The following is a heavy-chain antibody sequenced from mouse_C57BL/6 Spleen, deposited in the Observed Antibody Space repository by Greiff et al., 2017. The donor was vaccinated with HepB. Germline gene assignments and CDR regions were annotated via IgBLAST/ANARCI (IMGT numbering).Heavy chain of an antibody. V-gene: IGHV1-64*01. D-gene: IGHD1-1*01. J-gene: IGHJ4*01. Sequence: QVQLQQPGAELVKPGASVKLSCKASGHTFTSYWMHWVKQRPGQGLEWIGMIHPNSGSTNYNEKFKSKATLTVDKSSSTAYMQLSSLTSEDSAVYYCARWGGSSYVDAMDYWGQGTSVTVAS. CDR2: IHPNSGST. CDR1: GHTFTSYW. CDR3: ARWGGSSYVDAMDY.